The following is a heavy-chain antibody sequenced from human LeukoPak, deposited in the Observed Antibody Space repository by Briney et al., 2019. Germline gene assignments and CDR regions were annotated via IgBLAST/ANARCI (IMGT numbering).Heavy chain of an antibody. CDR2: INPNSGGT. D-gene: IGHD6-13*01. J-gene: IGHJ4*02. CDR1: GYTFTGYY. CDR3: ARGGSSWYVEYFDY. V-gene: IGHV1-2*06. Sequence: ASVTVSCKASGYTFTGYYMHWVRQAPGQGLEWMGRINPNSGGTNYAQKFQGRVTMTRDTSISTAYMELSRLRSDDTAVYYCARGGSSWYVEYFDYWGQGTLVTVSS.